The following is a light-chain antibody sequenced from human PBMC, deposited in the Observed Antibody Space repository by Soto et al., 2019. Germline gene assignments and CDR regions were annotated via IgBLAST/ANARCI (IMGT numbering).Light chain of an antibody. CDR1: SSDVGGYNY. CDR2: DVS. CDR3: SSYTSASTRR. J-gene: IGLJ3*02. V-gene: IGLV2-14*01. Sequence: QSALTQPASVSGSPGQSIAISCTGTSSDVGGYNYVSWYQQHPGKAPKLMIYDVSNRPSGVSDRFSGSKSGNTASQTISGLQAEDEADYYCSSYTSASTRRFGGGTKLTVL.